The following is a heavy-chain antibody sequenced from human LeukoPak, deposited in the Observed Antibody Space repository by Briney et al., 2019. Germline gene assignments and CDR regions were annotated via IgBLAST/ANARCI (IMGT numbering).Heavy chain of an antibody. CDR3: AKDHSHLCHRD. CDR2: ISGRDDST. CDR1: GFTFSNYN. V-gene: IGHV3-23*01. D-gene: IGHD2-2*01. J-gene: IGHJ4*02. Sequence: PGGSLRLSCAASGFTFSNYNMNWVRQAPAKGLEWVSSISGRDDSTYYADSVKGRFTISRDNSRNTLYLQMNSLRAEDTAIYYCAKDHSHLCHRDWGQGTLVTVSS.